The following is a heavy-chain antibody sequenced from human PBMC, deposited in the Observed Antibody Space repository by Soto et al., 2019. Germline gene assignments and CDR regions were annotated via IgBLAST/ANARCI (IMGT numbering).Heavy chain of an antibody. D-gene: IGHD6-19*01. CDR1: GFTFSSYA. J-gene: IGHJ6*02. CDR2: ISGGGGST. V-gene: IGHV3-23*01. Sequence: GGSLRLPCAASGFTFSSYAMSWVRQAPGKGLAWVSSISGGGGSTYYADSVKGRYTTSRDNSTTPLYLQMNSLRAEDTAVYYCAKVPAHPDTNRKFLWAGSDDYYYGMDVWGQGTTVTVSS. CDR3: AKVPAHPDTNRKFLWAGSDDYYYGMDV.